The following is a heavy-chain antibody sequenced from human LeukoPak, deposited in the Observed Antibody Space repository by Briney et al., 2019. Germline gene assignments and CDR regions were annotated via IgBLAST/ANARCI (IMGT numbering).Heavy chain of an antibody. D-gene: IGHD3-22*01. CDR2: IYYSGST. J-gene: IGHJ3*02. Sequence: SETLSLTCTVSGGSISSSSYYWGWIRQPPGKGLEWIGSIYYSGSTYYNPSLKSRVTISVDTSKNQFSLKLSSVTAADTAVYYCARHGMYYYDSSGAEDSFFDIWGQGTMVTVSS. CDR1: GGSISSSSYY. V-gene: IGHV4-39*01. CDR3: ARHGMYYYDSSGAEDSFFDI.